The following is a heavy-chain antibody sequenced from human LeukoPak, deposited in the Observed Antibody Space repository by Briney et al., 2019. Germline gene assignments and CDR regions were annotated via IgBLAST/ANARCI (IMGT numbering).Heavy chain of an antibody. CDR1: GFTLSDYY. CDR2: IKWDGIET. V-gene: IGHV3-7*01. Sequence: GGSLRLSCTASGFTLSDYYLTWIRQAPGKGLEWVANIKWDGIETYYVDSVKGRFAISRNNAKNSLYLQMNNLRDEDTAVYYCAKNHVTVPNGDWFGPWGQGTLVTVSS. D-gene: IGHD4-11*01. CDR3: AKNHVTVPNGDWFGP. J-gene: IGHJ5*02.